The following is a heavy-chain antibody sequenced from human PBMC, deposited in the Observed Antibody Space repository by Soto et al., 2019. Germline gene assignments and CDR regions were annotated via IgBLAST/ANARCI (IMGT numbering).Heavy chain of an antibody. J-gene: IGHJ6*02. CDR1: GYTFTSYD. V-gene: IGHV1-8*01. Sequence: ASVKVSCKASGYTFTSYDINWVRQATGQGLEWMGWMNPNSGNTGYAQKFQGRVTMTRNTSISTAYMELSSLRSEDTAVYYCARGYKNTYYHTLNGYSSGMDVWGQGTTVTVSS. D-gene: IGHD3-9*01. CDR2: MNPNSGNT. CDR3: ARGYKNTYYHTLNGYSSGMDV.